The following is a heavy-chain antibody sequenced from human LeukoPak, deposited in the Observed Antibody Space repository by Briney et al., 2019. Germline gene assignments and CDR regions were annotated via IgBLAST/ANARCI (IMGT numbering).Heavy chain of an antibody. CDR1: GFTFSSYS. J-gene: IGHJ4*02. CDR3: ARGHYYGSGSYDY. CDR2: ISSSSSII. Sequence: GGSLRLSCAASGFTFSSYSMNWVRQAPGKGLEWVSYISSSSSIIYYADSVKGRFTISRDNAKNSLYLQMNSLRAEDTAVYYCARGHYYGSGSYDYWGQGTLVTVSS. D-gene: IGHD3-10*01. V-gene: IGHV3-21*05.